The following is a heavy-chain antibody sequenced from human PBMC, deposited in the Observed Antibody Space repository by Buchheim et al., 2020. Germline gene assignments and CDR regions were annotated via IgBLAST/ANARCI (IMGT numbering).Heavy chain of an antibody. J-gene: IGHJ6*02. CDR2: ISDTSSTI. CDR1: GFSFSTYS. D-gene: IGHD6-13*01. V-gene: IGHV3-48*04. CDR3: ARAPTPYSSSWYDYYYGMDV. Sequence: EVELVESGGGLVQPGGSLRLSCAVSGFSFSTYSMDWVRQAPGKGLEWLAYISDTSSTIYYGDSVKGRFTVSRDNAKNALYLQMNSLRVKDTAVYYCARAPTPYSSSWYDYYYGMDVWGQGTT.